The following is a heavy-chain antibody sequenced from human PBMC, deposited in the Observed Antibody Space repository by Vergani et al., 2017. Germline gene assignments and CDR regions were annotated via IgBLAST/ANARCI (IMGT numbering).Heavy chain of an antibody. CDR1: GFTFSSYA. V-gene: IGHV3-23*04. Sequence: EVQLVESGGGLVQPGGSLRLSCTASGFTFSSYAMSWVRQAQGKGLEWVSAISGSGGSTYYADSVKGRFTISRDNSKNTLYLQRNSLRAEDTAVYYCAKDRSGIAAAGLDYWGQGTLVTVSS. D-gene: IGHD6-13*01. J-gene: IGHJ4*02. CDR2: ISGSGGST. CDR3: AKDRSGIAAAGLDY.